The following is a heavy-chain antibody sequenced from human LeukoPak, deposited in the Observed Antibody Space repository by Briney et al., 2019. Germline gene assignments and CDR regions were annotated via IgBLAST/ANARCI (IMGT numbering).Heavy chain of an antibody. D-gene: IGHD2-15*01. J-gene: IGHJ3*02. CDR2: ISYDGSNK. CDR1: GFTFSSYA. Sequence: GGSLRLSCAASGFTFSSYAMHWVRQAPGKGLEWVAVISYDGSNKYYADSVRGRFTISRDNSKNTLYLQMNSLRAEDTAVYYCARDQGWYDAFDIWGQGTMGTVSS. V-gene: IGHV3-30*04. CDR3: ARDQGWYDAFDI.